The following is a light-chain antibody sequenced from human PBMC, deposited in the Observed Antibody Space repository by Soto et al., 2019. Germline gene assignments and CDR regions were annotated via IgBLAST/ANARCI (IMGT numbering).Light chain of an antibody. CDR1: QAVNTR. V-gene: IGKV3D-11*03. Sequence: EIVLTQSPATLSLFPGGRVTLSCRASQAVNTRLAWYQHKPGQAPRLLIYLTSNRAAGIPARFSGSGSGTDFTLTISDVEPEDFAVYYCHQRQSWPRTFGQGTKVDIK. J-gene: IGKJ1*01. CDR3: HQRQSWPRT. CDR2: LTS.